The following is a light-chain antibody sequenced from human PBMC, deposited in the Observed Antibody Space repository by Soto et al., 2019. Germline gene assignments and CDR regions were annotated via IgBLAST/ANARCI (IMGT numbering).Light chain of an antibody. Sequence: VLTQSPESLAVSLGGRATIHCKSSQSVLYSSNNKNYLAWYHQKPGQPPKLRIYWASTRECGVPDRFSGSGSETDFTLTISSLQAEDVAVYYCKQYSSTSWPFGQGTKV. V-gene: IGKV4-1*01. CDR3: KQYSSTSWP. J-gene: IGKJ1*01. CDR2: WAS. CDR1: QSVLYSSNNKNY.